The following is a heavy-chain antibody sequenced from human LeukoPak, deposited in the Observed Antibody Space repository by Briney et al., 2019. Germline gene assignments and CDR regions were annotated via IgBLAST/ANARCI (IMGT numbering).Heavy chain of an antibody. CDR1: GGSFSGYS. CDR2: IYYSGTT. V-gene: IGHV4-34*01. Sequence: SETLSLTCAVYGGSFSGYSWTWIRQPPGKGLEWIGTIYYSGTTYYNPSLKSRVTISIDTSKNHFSLKLSSVTAADTAIYYCARDFSSSSTVYYYYYMDVWGKGTTVTVSS. CDR3: ARDFSSSSTVYYYYYMDV. D-gene: IGHD6-6*01. J-gene: IGHJ6*03.